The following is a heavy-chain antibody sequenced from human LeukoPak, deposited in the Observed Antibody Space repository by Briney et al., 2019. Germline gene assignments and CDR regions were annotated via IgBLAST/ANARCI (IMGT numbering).Heavy chain of an antibody. Sequence: SETLSLTCAVYGGSFSGYYWSWIRQPPGKGLEWIGEINHSGSTNYNPSLKSRVTISVDTSKNQSSLKLSSVTAADTAVYYCARDRVATTAARWYFDLWGRGTLVTVSS. CDR2: INHSGST. CDR1: GGSFSGYY. D-gene: IGHD1-1*01. V-gene: IGHV4-34*01. CDR3: ARDRVATTAARWYFDL. J-gene: IGHJ2*01.